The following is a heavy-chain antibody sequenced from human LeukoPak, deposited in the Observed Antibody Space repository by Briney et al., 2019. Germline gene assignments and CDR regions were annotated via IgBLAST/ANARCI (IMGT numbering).Heavy chain of an antibody. CDR1: GGTFSSYA. CDR2: IIPILGIA. D-gene: IGHD3-10*01. J-gene: IGHJ6*02. Sequence: ASVKVSCKASGGTFSSYAISWVRQAPGQGLEWMGRIIPILGIANYAQKFQGRVTITADKSTSTAYMELSSLRSEDTAVYYCARAVITYYYGSGSSYGMDVWGQGTTVTVSS. V-gene: IGHV1-69*04. CDR3: ARAVITYYYGSGSSYGMDV.